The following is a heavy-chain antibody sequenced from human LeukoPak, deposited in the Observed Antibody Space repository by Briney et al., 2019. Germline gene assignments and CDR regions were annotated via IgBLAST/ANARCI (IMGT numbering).Heavy chain of an antibody. CDR1: GGSISSYY. J-gene: IGHJ3*02. Sequence: SETLSLTCTVSGGSISSYYWSWIRQPAGKGLEWIGRIYTSGSTNYNPSLKSRVTISVDTSKNQFSLKLSSVTAADTAVYYCARDNQLPGDDAFDIWGQGTMVTVSS. D-gene: IGHD2-2*01. V-gene: IGHV4-4*07. CDR3: ARDNQLPGDDAFDI. CDR2: IYTSGST.